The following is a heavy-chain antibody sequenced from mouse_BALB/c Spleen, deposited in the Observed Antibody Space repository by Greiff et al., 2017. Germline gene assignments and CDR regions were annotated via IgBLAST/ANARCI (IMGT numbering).Heavy chain of an antibody. V-gene: IGHV1S137*01. J-gene: IGHJ4*01. CDR2: ISTYYGDA. CDR1: GYTFTDYA. CDR3: AREALLGYAMDY. Sequence: QVQLQQSGAELVRPGVSVKISCKGSGYTFTDYAMHWVKQSHAKSLEWIGVISTYYGDASYNQKFKGKATMTVDKSSSTAYMELARLTSEDSAIYYCAREALLGYAMDYWGQGTSVTVSS.